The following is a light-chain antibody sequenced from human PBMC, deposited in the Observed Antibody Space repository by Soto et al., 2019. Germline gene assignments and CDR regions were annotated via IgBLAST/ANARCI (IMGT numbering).Light chain of an antibody. CDR3: QQYDNWTPT. J-gene: IGKJ5*01. Sequence: EIVMTQSAATLSVSPGERATLSCRASQSVRSNLAWYQQKRGQAPRLLIYGASTRETGIPARFSGSGSGTEFTLTINSLQSEDFVVYYCQQYDNWTPTFGQGTRLEIK. CDR1: QSVRSN. CDR2: GAS. V-gene: IGKV3-15*01.